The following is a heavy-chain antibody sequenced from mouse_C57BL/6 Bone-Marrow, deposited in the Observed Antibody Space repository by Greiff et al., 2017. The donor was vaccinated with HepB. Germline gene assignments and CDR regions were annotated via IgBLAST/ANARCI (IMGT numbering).Heavy chain of an antibody. D-gene: IGHD1-1*01. J-gene: IGHJ3*01. CDR3: ARDLYYYGSSWFAY. V-gene: IGHV3-6*01. CDR1: GYSITSGYY. CDR2: ISYDGSN. Sequence: EVQLQESGPGLVKPSQSLSLTCSVPGYSITSGYYWNWIRQFPGNKLEWMGYISYDGSNNYNPSLKNRISITRDTSKNQFFLKLNSVTTEDTATYYCARDLYYYGSSWFAYWGQGTLVTVSA.